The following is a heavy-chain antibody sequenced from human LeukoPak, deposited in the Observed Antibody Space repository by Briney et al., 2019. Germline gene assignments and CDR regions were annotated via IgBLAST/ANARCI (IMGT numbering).Heavy chain of an antibody. Sequence: GASVKVSCKASGYTFTSYYMHWVRQAPGQGLEWMGIINPSGGSTSYAQKFQGRVTMTRDMSTSTVYMELSSLRSEDTAVYYCARGENVRFLEWFAPLGGENYMDVWGKGTTVTVSS. V-gene: IGHV1-46*01. D-gene: IGHD3-3*01. CDR1: GYTFTSYY. CDR3: ARGENVRFLEWFAPLGGENYMDV. CDR2: INPSGGST. J-gene: IGHJ6*03.